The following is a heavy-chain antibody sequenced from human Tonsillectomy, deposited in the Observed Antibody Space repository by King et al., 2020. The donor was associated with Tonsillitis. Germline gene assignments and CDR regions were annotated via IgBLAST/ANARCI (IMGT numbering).Heavy chain of an antibody. V-gene: IGHV3-53*01. Sequence: VQLVESGGGLIQPGGSLRLSCAASGFTVSSKDMSWVRQAPGKGLEWVSVLYSGGGTYYADSVKGRVTISRDNSKNTLFLQMNSLRAEDTAVYYCARKSGNPPNWYFDLWGRGTLVTVSS. CDR2: LYSGGGT. D-gene: IGHD3-10*01. CDR1: GFTVSSKD. CDR3: ARKSGNPPNWYFDL. J-gene: IGHJ2*01.